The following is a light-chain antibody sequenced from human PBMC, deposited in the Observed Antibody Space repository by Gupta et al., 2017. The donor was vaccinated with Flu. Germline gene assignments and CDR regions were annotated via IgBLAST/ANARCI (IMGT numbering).Light chain of an antibody. V-gene: IGKV3-20*01. J-gene: IGKJ2*01. CDR2: GAI. Sequence: GTLSLSPGDRATLSCRASQSVGSSYLACYQQKPGQAPRLLIYGAITRATGIPDRFSGSGSATDFTLTISRLEPEDFAVYLCQQYDSPPRTFGQGTKLEIK. CDR1: QSVGSSY. CDR3: QQYDSPPRT.